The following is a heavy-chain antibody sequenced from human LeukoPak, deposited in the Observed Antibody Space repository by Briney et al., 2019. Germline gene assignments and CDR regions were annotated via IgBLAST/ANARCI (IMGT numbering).Heavy chain of an antibody. CDR1: GFTFDDYG. D-gene: IGHD1-26*01. J-gene: IGHJ4*02. CDR3: ASGGIYYGAAFDF. V-gene: IGHV3-20*04. Sequence: GGSLRLSCAASGFTFDDYGMSWVRQAPGKGLEWVSGINWNGGSIGYADSVKGRFTISRDNAKNSLYLQMDSLRAEDTALYYCASGGIYYGAAFDFWGQGILVTVSS. CDR2: INWNGGSI.